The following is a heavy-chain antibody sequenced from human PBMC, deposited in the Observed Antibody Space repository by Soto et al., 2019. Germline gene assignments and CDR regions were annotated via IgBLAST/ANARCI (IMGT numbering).Heavy chain of an antibody. CDR2: IYPGDSDT. Sequence: XESLKISCKGCGYSFTSYWIGWVRQMPGKGLEWMGIIYPGDSDTRYSPSFQGQVTISADKSISTAYLQWSSLKASDTAMYYCARQDLAVTTNYFDYWGQGTLVTVSS. CDR1: GYSFTSYW. D-gene: IGHD4-17*01. CDR3: ARQDLAVTTNYFDY. V-gene: IGHV5-51*01. J-gene: IGHJ4*02.